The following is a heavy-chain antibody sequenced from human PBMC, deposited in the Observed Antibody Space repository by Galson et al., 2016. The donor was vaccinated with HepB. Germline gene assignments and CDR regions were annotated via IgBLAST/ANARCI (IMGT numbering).Heavy chain of an antibody. J-gene: IGHJ1*01. Sequence: SLRLSCAASGFTFSAYAMHWVRQAPGRGLESVSALSGDGGSTYYADSVRGRFSISRDNSKNTLYLQMSSLRAEDTAGYYCVKDVSRRDGYKGQHWGQGTLVTVSS. V-gene: IGHV3-64D*06. CDR1: GFTFSAYA. D-gene: IGHD5-24*01. CDR3: VKDVSRRDGYKGQH. CDR2: LSGDGGST.